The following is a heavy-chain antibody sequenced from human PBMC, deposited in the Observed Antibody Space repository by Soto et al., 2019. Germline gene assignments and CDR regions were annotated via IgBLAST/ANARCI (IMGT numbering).Heavy chain of an antibody. V-gene: IGHV4-34*01. J-gene: IGHJ3*02. D-gene: IGHD6-13*01. CDR3: ERGKKLRSGTRAFDI. Sequence: LETLSLTCAVYGGSFRGYYLSWIRQPPGKGLEWIGEINHSGSTNYNPSLKSRVTISVDTSKNQFSLKLSSVTAADTAVYYCERGKKLRSGTRAFDIWGQGTMVTVSS. CDR2: INHSGST. CDR1: GGSFRGYY.